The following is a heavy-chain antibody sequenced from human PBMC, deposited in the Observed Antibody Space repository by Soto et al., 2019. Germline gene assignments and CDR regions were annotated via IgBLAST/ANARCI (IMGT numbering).Heavy chain of an antibody. CDR1: DGSIISSTYY. V-gene: IGHV4-39*01. CDR2: IYYSGST. Sequence: SETLSLTCTVSDGSIISSTYYWVWVRQPPGRGLEWIGNIYYSGSTFYNPSLKSRVTVSIDTSKNQFSLSLGSLTAADTAVYYCARVLTGSRAFDYWGQRALVTVSS. J-gene: IGHJ4*02. CDR3: ARVLTGSRAFDY. D-gene: IGHD1-20*01.